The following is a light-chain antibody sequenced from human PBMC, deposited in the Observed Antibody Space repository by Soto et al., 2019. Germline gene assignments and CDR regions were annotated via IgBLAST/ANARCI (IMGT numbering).Light chain of an antibody. CDR1: QGINNY. CDR2: TAS. CDR3: QKYDSAPRT. V-gene: IGKV1-27*01. Sequence: DIQMTQSPSSLSASVGDSVTITCRASQGINNYLAWYQQQPGKVPVLLIYTASTLKPGVPSRFSGRGAGTDFTLTISSLQPEDFATYYCQKYDSAPRTFGQGTKVDIK. J-gene: IGKJ1*01.